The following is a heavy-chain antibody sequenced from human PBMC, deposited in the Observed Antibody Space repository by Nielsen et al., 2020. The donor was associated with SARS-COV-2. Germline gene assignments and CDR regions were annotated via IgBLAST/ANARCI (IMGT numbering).Heavy chain of an antibody. Sequence: ASVKVSCKGSGYSFTSYGINWVRQAPGQGLEWMGWIRTNTGNPTYAPGFRGRFVFSLDTSDSTAYLEIRNLRSDDTAMYYCARYGESDYDQGFDHWGQGTLVAVSS. V-gene: IGHV7-4-1*02. CDR1: GYSFTSYG. J-gene: IGHJ4*02. CDR3: ARYGESDYDQGFDH. CDR2: IRTNTGNP. D-gene: IGHD3-16*01.